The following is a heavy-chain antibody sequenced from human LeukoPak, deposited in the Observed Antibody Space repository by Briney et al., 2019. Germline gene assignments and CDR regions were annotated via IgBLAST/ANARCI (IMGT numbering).Heavy chain of an antibody. CDR1: GGTFSSYA. J-gene: IGHJ3*02. D-gene: IGHD3-10*01. V-gene: IGHV1-69*05. CDR2: IIPIFGTA. CDR3: ARDRVPRTAFDI. Sequence: SVKVSCKASGGTFSSYAISWVRQAPGQGLEWMGRIIPIFGTANYAQKFQGRVTITTDGSTSTAYMELSSLRSEDTAVYYCARDRVPRTAFDIWGQGTMVTVSS.